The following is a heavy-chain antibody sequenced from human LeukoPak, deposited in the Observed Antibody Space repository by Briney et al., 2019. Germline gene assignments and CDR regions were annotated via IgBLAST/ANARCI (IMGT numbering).Heavy chain of an antibody. CDR2: VIPIFGTA. Sequence: SVKVSCKASGGTFSSYAISWVRRAPGQGLEWMGGVIPIFGTANYAQKFQGRVTITADESTSTAYMELSSLRSEDTAVYYYARGEPYGSGSYYNPGWFDPWGQGTLVPVSS. D-gene: IGHD3-10*01. CDR3: ARGEPYGSGSYYNPGWFDP. CDR1: GGTFSSYA. J-gene: IGHJ5*01. V-gene: IGHV1-69*01.